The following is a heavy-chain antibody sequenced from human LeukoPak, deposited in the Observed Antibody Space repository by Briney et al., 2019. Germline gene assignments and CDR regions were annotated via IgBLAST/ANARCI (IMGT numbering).Heavy chain of an antibody. V-gene: IGHV3-23*01. CDR3: AKMTDSTPYSSGTFDS. Sequence: TRGSLRLSCAASGFTLRSYAMGWVRQAPGKGLEWVSAITDTGDKTYYADSVKGRFTISRDNSRNTLYLHMSRLRAEDTALFYCAKMTDSTPYSSGTFDSWGQGTLVTVSS. CDR1: GFTLRSYA. D-gene: IGHD3-10*01. CDR2: ITDTGDKT. J-gene: IGHJ4*02.